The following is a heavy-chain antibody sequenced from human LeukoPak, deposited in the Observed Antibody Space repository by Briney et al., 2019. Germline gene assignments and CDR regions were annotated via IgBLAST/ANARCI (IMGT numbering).Heavy chain of an antibody. CDR3: ARDPSYDSSGYPNWFDP. CDR2: ISAYNGNT. D-gene: IGHD3-22*01. V-gene: IGHV1-18*01. Sequence: ASVKVSCKASGYTFTSYGISWVRQAPGQGLEWMGWISAYNGNTNYAQMFQGRVIMTTDTSTNTAYMELRSLRADDTAMYYCARDPSYDSSGYPNWFDPWGQGTLVTVSS. J-gene: IGHJ5*02. CDR1: GYTFTSYG.